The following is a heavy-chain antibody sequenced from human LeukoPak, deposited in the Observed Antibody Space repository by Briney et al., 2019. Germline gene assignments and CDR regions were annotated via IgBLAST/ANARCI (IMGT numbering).Heavy chain of an antibody. CDR3: ARDFYSHDYGETNDAFDI. J-gene: IGHJ3*02. V-gene: IGHV1-18*01. CDR1: GYTFTSYG. Sequence: ASVKVSCKASGYTFTSYGISWVRQAPGQGLEWMGWISAYNGNTNYAQKLQGRVTMTTDTSTSTAYMELRSLRSDDTAVYYCARDFYSHDYGETNDAFDIWGQGTMVIVSS. D-gene: IGHD4-17*01. CDR2: ISAYNGNT.